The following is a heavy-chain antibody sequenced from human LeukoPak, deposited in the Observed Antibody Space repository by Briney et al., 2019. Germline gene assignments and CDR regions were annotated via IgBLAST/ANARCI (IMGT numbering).Heavy chain of an antibody. J-gene: IGHJ6*03. V-gene: IGHV3-48*01. CDR3: ARDSMVYYYYYYMDV. CDR2: ISSSSSTI. CDR1: GFTFTYYA. Sequence: GRSLRLSGAASGFTFTYYAMHWVRKAPGKGLEWVSYISSSSSTIYYADSVKGRFTISRDNAKNSLYLQMNSLRAEDTAVYYRARDSMVYYYYYYMDVWGKGTTVTVSS. D-gene: IGHD3-10*01.